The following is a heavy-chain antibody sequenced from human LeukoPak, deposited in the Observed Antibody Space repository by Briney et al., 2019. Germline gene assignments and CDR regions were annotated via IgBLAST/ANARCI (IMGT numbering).Heavy chain of an antibody. CDR2: IFPIDSET. Sequence: GASLKIPCKASGYSFSSDWIAWVRQMPGKGLEWMGIIFPIDSETTYSPSFQGQVTISADKSISTAYLQWSSLKASDTAMYYCTRGCSGGSCSRDAMDVWGQGTMVAVSS. J-gene: IGHJ6*02. CDR1: GYSFSSDW. V-gene: IGHV5-51*01. D-gene: IGHD2-15*01. CDR3: TRGCSGGSCSRDAMDV.